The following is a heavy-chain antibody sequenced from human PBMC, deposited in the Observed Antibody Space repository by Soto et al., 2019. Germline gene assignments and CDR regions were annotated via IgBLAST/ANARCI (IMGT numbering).Heavy chain of an antibody. J-gene: IGHJ3*01. V-gene: IGHV3-23*01. CDR1: GFTFGNFG. Sequence: EVQLLESGGGLVQPGGSLRRSCAASGFTFGNFGMNWVRQAPGKGLEWVSGISGGGGSTYYADSAKGRFTISIDPSKKTVFLEMNRVRAEDTAVYCCAKGFSVVVTVIRPDDAFDVWGQAELVSVSS. CDR3: AKGFSVVVTVIRPDDAFDV. CDR2: ISGGGGST. D-gene: IGHD2-21*02.